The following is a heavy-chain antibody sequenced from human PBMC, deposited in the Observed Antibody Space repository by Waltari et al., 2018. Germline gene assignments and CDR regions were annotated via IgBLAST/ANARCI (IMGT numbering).Heavy chain of an antibody. J-gene: IGHJ4*02. CDR1: GINFSNYW. V-gene: IGHV3-7*01. Sequence: EVQLVESGGGLVHPGGSLRLSCVAPGINFSNYWMNWVRQAPGKGLEWVANIKPDGSEKYYVDSVKGRLTISRDNAKNSLFLQMNSLSVDDTGVYYCAINQYWGQGTLVTVSS. CDR2: IKPDGSEK. CDR3: AINQY.